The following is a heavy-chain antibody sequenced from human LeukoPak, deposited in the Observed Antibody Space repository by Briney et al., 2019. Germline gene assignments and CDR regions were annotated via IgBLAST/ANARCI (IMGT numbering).Heavy chain of an antibody. CDR1: GFSFSSYE. Sequence: GVSLRLSCAASGFSFSSYEINWVRQAPEKGLKWIEYIHSSGGYMYADSVKGRFTISRDNAKNSMYLQMNSLRAEDTAVYYCARHNGWYDYWGQGTLVTVSS. V-gene: IGHV3-48*03. CDR2: IHSSGGYM. D-gene: IGHD6-19*01. CDR3: ARHNGWYDY. J-gene: IGHJ4*02.